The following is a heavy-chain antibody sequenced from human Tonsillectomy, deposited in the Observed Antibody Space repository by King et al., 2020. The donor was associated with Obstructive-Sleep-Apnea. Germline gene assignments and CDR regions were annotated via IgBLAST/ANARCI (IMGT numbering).Heavy chain of an antibody. CDR2: IGTAGDT. D-gene: IGHD2-2*01. CDR1: GFTFSSYD. Sequence: VQLVESGGGLVQPGGSLRLSCAASGFTFSSYDMHWVRQATGKGLEWVSAIGTAGDTYYPGSVKGRFTISRENAKNSLYLQMNSLRAGDTAVYYCARGYCSSTSCPYYFDYWGQGTLVTVSS. V-gene: IGHV3-13*01. CDR3: ARGYCSSTSCPYYFDY. J-gene: IGHJ4*02.